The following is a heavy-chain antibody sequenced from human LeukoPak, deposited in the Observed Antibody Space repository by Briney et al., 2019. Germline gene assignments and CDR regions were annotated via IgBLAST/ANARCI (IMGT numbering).Heavy chain of an antibody. Sequence: GGSLRLSCAASGFTFSDDEMSWVRQAPGKGLEWVSYISSSGSTRYYADSVKGRFTISRDNAENSMYLLMNSLRAEDTAVYYCARVGVLTGYPYYYYYYMDVWGKGTTVTVSS. V-gene: IGHV3-48*03. D-gene: IGHD3-9*01. CDR3: ARVGVLTGYPYYYYYYMDV. CDR1: GFTFSDDE. CDR2: ISSSGSTR. J-gene: IGHJ6*03.